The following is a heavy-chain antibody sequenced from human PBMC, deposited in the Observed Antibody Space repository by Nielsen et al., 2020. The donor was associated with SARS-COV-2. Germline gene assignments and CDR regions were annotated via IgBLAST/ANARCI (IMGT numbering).Heavy chain of an antibody. V-gene: IGHV3-21*01. Sequence: GGSLRLSCAASGFTFSSYAMHWVRQAPGTGLEWVSSISSSSSYIYYADSVKGRFTISRDNAKKSMYLQMNSLRAEDTAVYYCARDFAVPAAHTPYYYYYIDFWGKGTTVTVSS. CDR3: ARDFAVPAAHTPYYYYYIDF. D-gene: IGHD2-2*01. CDR2: ISSSSSYI. J-gene: IGHJ6*03. CDR1: GFTFSSYA.